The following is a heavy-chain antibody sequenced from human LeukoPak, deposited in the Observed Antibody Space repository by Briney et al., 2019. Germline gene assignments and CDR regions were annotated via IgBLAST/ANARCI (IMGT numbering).Heavy chain of an antibody. D-gene: IGHD2-15*01. Sequence: GESLKISCKGSGYTSTNCWIGWVRQMPGKGLEWMGIIYPGDSDTRYSPSFQGQVTISADKSINTAYLQWSSLKASDTAIYYCARLTRYCSGDSCYFDYWGQGTLVTVSS. CDR1: GYTSTNCW. V-gene: IGHV5-51*01. CDR2: IYPGDSDT. J-gene: IGHJ4*02. CDR3: ARLTRYCSGDSCYFDY.